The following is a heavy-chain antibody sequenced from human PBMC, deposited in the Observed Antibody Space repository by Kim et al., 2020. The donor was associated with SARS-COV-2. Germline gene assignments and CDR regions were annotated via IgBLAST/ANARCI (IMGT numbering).Heavy chain of an antibody. Sequence: SLKSRVTISVDTSKTQFSLKLSSVTAADTAVYYCARRLLRYFDHHDAFDIWGQGTMVTVSS. CDR3: ARRLLRYFDHHDAFDI. V-gene: IGHV4-34*01. D-gene: IGHD3-9*01. J-gene: IGHJ3*02.